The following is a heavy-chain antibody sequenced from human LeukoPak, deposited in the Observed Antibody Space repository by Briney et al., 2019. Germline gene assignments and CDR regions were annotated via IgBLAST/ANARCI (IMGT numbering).Heavy chain of an antibody. CDR2: IKHDGSEK. CDR1: GINFSTYW. Sequence: GGSLRLSCEASGINFSTYWMSWVRQDPGKGLEWVAYIKHDGSEKYYVDSVKGRFTISRDNAKNSLYLQMNSLRAEDTAVYYCARRGVLDYWGQGTLVTVSS. D-gene: IGHD3-10*01. V-gene: IGHV3-7*03. J-gene: IGHJ4*02. CDR3: ARRGVLDY.